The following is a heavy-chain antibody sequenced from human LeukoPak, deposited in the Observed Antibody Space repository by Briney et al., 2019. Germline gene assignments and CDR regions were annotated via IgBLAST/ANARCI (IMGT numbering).Heavy chain of an antibody. Sequence: SETLSLTCAVSGFSISSGYYWCCIRQPPGKGLEWIGSMSHNRGTYYNSSLKSRVTISMDTSKNQFSLRLSSVTAADTAVYYCAGYYASGVSAYDYFGMDVWGKGTTVTVSS. D-gene: IGHD3-10*01. CDR2: MSHNRGT. J-gene: IGHJ6*04. CDR1: GFSISSGYY. CDR3: AGYYASGVSAYDYFGMDV. V-gene: IGHV4-38-2*01.